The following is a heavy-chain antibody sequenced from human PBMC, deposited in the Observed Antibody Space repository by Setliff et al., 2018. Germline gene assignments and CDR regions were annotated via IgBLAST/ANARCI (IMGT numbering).Heavy chain of an antibody. Sequence: ASVKVSCKASGYTFTSYAMHWVRQAPGQRLEWMGWINAGNGNTKYSQKFQGRVTMTRDTSTSTVYLEVSSLRSEDTAVYFCARDRFYNSWSGTPITAPHDAFDIWGQGTMVTVSS. J-gene: IGHJ3*02. V-gene: IGHV1-3*01. CDR3: ARDRFYNSWSGTPITAPHDAFDI. D-gene: IGHD3-3*01. CDR1: GYTFTSYA. CDR2: INAGNGNT.